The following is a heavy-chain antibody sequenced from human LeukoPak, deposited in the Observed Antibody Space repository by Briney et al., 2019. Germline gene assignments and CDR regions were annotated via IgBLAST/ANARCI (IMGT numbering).Heavy chain of an antibody. CDR2: ISGSGGST. V-gene: IGHV3-23*01. Sequence: RGCMTLSCAVYRFSPSSNSTSCVRQPPGKWLGWVSAISGSGGSTYNAHCVKSRFTISRDNSKNTLYMQMNTVRAEDTAIYYCAKSVTRGYYDDMDVWGQGATVTVSS. CDR1: RFSPSSNS. J-gene: IGHJ6*02. CDR3: AKSVTRGYYDDMDV. D-gene: IGHD4-11*01.